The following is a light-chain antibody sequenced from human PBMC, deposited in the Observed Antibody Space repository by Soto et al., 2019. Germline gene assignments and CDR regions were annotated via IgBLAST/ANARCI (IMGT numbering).Light chain of an antibody. V-gene: IGKV2-30*02. CDR1: QSLVHSDGNTY. Sequence: DVVMTQSPLSLPITLGQPASISCRSSQSLVHSDGNTYLNWFQQRPDQSPRRLICKVSNRDSGVPDRFSGSASGTDFTLKIRRVQAEDVGVYYCIQGTHWPYTFGQGTKLEIK. CDR2: KVS. CDR3: IQGTHWPYT. J-gene: IGKJ2*01.